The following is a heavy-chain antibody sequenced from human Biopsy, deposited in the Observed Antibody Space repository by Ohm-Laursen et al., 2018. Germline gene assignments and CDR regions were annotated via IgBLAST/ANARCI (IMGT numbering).Heavy chain of an antibody. J-gene: IGHJ4*02. CDR2: IYLDGNT. CDR1: GFSFSDYH. Sequence: LSLTCAAPGFSFSDYHMRWIRQAPGKGLEWVSIIYLDGNTYYTDSVKGRFTIPRDNSKNALYLQMNSLRPADTAKYYCVRGRAYWGQGTLVTVSS. V-gene: IGHV3-53*01. CDR3: VRGRAY.